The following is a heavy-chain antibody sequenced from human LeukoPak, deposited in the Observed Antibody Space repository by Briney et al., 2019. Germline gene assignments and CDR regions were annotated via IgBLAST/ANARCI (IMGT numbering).Heavy chain of an antibody. V-gene: IGHV3-7*04. J-gene: IGHJ3*01. CDR1: GFTFSTYW. Sequence: GGSLRVSCAASGFTFSTYWMSWVRQAPGKGLEWVANIKQDGSEKYYVDSVKGRFTISRDNTKNSLSLQMNSLRVEDTAVYYCARGGFYTDPDAFDVWGQGTLGSASS. D-gene: IGHD2/OR15-2a*01. CDR3: ARGGFYTDPDAFDV. CDR2: IKQDGSEK.